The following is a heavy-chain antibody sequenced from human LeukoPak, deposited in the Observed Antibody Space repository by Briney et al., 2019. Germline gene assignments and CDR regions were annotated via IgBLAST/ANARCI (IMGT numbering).Heavy chain of an antibody. CDR2: LWYDGSNK. J-gene: IGHJ3*02. CDR1: GFTFSNYG. D-gene: IGHD3-22*01. CDR3: AREIGIGYHFDI. V-gene: IGHV3-33*01. Sequence: GGSLRLSCVASGFTFSNYGMHWVRQAPGKGLEWVVVLWYDGSNKYYADSVKGRFTISRDNSKNTLYLQMNSLRAEDTAVYYCAREIGIGYHFDIWGQGTMVTVSS.